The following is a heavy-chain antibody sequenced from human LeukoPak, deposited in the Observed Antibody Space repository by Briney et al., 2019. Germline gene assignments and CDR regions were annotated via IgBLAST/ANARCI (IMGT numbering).Heavy chain of an antibody. V-gene: IGHV1-2*02. CDR1: GFTFSNYG. J-gene: IGHJ4*02. D-gene: IGHD2-21*01. Sequence: GGSLRLSCAASGFTFSNYGMHWVRQAPGKGLEWMGWINPNNGGTNYAQKFQGRVNMTRDTSISTAYMELSRLRSDDTAVYYCARRGGTYFNFDYWGQGTLVTVSS. CDR2: INPNNGGT. CDR3: ARRGGTYFNFDY.